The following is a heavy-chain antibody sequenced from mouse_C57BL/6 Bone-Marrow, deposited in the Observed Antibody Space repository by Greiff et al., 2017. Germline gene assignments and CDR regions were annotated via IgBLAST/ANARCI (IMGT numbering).Heavy chain of an antibody. CDR1: GYTFTSYW. V-gene: IGHV1-7*01. J-gene: IGHJ1*03. CDR2: INPSSGYT. D-gene: IGHD1-2*01. Sequence: ESGAELAKPGASVKLSCKASGYTFTSYWMHWVKQRPRKGLEWIGYINPSSGYTKYNQKFKDKATLTADKSSSTAYMQLSSLTYEDSAVYYCARPIRRNWYFDVWGTGTTVTVSS. CDR3: ARPIRRNWYFDV.